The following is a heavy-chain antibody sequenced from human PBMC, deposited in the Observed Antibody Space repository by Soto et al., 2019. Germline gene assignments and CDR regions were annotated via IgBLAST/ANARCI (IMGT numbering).Heavy chain of an antibody. D-gene: IGHD3-10*01. CDR1: GDSVSSNTVA. Sequence: QVQLQQSGPGLVKPSQTLSLTCAISGDSVSSNTVAWNWVRQSPSRGLEWLGRTYYRSNWYSHYAVSVRIRIMINSDTSKNQFSLPLKSVTPEDTAVYFCVRVGVAAGSGYYYYHAMDVWGHGTTVTVSS. J-gene: IGHJ6*02. CDR2: TYYRSNWYS. CDR3: VRVGVAAGSGYYYYHAMDV. V-gene: IGHV6-1*01.